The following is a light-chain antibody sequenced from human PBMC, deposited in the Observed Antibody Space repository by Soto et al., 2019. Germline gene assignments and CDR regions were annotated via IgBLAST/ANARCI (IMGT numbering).Light chain of an antibody. J-gene: IGLJ1*01. CDR2: SNN. CDR1: SSNIGSNT. V-gene: IGLV1-44*01. Sequence: QAVVTQPPSASGTPGQRVTISCSGSSSNIGSNTVNWYQQLPGTAPKLLIYSNNQRPSGVPDRFSGSKSDTSASLAISGLQSDDEADYYCAAWDDSLNGFYVFGTGTKVTVL. CDR3: AAWDDSLNGFYV.